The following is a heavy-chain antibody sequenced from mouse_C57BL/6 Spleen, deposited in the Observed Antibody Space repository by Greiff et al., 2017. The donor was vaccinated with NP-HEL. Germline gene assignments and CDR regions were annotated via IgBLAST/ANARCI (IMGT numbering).Heavy chain of an antibody. CDR3: ARSGEGAWFAY. D-gene: IGHD3-2*02. J-gene: IGHJ3*01. CDR1: GYTFTSYW. V-gene: IGHV1-61*01. CDR2: IYPSDSET. Sequence: QVQLQQSGAELVRPGSSVKLSCKASGYTFTSYWMDWVKQRPGQGLEWIGNIYPSDSETHYNQKFKDKATLTVDKSSSTAYMQLSSLTSEDSAVYYCARSGEGAWFAYWGQGTLVTVSA.